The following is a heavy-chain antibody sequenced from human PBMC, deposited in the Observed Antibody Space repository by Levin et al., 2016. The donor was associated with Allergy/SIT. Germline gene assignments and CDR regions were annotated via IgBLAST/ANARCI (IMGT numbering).Heavy chain of an antibody. V-gene: IGHV3-23*01. J-gene: IGHJ4*02. CDR2: ISDSGGDT. Sequence: GESLKISCVASGFTFSGYVMSWVRQAPGRGLEWVSAISDSGGDTYYSDSVKGRFTISRDIAKNSLYLQMNSLRAEDTAVYFCARAYYYDSSGYCPLGYWGQGTLVTVSS. D-gene: IGHD3-22*01. CDR1: GFTFSGYV. CDR3: ARAYYYDSSGYCPLGY.